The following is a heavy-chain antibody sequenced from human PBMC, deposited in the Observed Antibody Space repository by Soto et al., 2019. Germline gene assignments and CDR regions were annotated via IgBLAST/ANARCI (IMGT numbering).Heavy chain of an antibody. V-gene: IGHV4-30-4*01. J-gene: IGHJ4*02. D-gene: IGHD6-19*01. CDR2: IYYSGST. CDR3: ARESWDSSGWRYFDY. Sequence: SETLSLTCTVSGGSISSGDYYWSWIRQPPGKGLEWIGYIYYSGSTYYNPSLKSRVTISVDKSKNQFSLKLSSVTAADTAVYYCARESWDSSGWRYFDYWGQGTLVTVPQ. CDR1: GGSISSGDYY.